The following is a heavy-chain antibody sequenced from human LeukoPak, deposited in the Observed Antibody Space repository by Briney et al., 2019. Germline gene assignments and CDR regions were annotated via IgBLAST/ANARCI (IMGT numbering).Heavy chain of an antibody. V-gene: IGHV3-30-3*01. CDR1: GFTFSSYA. J-gene: IGHJ4*02. D-gene: IGHD6-19*01. CDR3: ARAALSRGPQWLDYFDY. Sequence: PGRSLRLSCAASGFTFSSYAMHWVRQAPGKGLEWVAVISYDGSNKYYADSVKGRFTISRDNSKNTLYLQMNSLRAEDTAVYYCARAALSRGPQWLDYFDYWGQGTLVTVSS. CDR2: ISYDGSNK.